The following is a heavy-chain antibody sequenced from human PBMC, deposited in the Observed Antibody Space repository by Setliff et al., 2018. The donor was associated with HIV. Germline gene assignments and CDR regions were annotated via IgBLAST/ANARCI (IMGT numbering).Heavy chain of an antibody. V-gene: IGHV1-69*05. Sequence: GASVKVSCKASGGTFSSYAISWVRQAPGQGLEWMGGIIPIFGTANYAQKFQGRVTITTDESTSTAYLELSSLRSEDTAVYYCARDRDYDSSHLDAFDIWGQGTMVTVSS. CDR1: GGTFSSYA. CDR3: ARDRDYDSSHLDAFDI. J-gene: IGHJ3*02. D-gene: IGHD3-22*01. CDR2: IIPIFGTA.